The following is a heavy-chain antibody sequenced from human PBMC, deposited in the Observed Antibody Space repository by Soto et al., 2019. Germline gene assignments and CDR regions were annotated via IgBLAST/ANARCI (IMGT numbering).Heavy chain of an antibody. CDR3: ARDKYYYGSGSYSGYFDH. J-gene: IGHJ4*02. CDR2: ISYDGSNK. Sequence: GGSLRLSCAASGFTFSSYAMHWVRQAPGKGLEWVAVISYDGSNKYYADSVKGRFTISRDNSKNTLYLQMNSLRAEDTAVYYCARDKYYYGSGSYSGYFDHWGQGTLVTVSS. V-gene: IGHV3-30-3*01. CDR1: GFTFSSYA. D-gene: IGHD3-10*01.